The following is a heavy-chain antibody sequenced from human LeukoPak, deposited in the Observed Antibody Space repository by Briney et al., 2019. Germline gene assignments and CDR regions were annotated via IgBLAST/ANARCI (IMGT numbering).Heavy chain of an antibody. CDR1: GFTFSSYW. J-gene: IGHJ4*02. CDR2: IKQDGSEK. Sequence: GGSLRLSCAASGFTFSSYWMSWVRQAPRKGLEWVANIKQDGSEKYYVDSVKGRFTISRDNAKNSLYLQMNSLRAEDTAVYYCARGRGSYYDRYYFDYWGQGTLVTVSS. V-gene: IGHV3-7*01. CDR3: ARGRGSYYDRYYFDY. D-gene: IGHD1-26*01.